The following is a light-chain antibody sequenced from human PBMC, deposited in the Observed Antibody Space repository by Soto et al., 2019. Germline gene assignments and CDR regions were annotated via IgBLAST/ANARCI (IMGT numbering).Light chain of an antibody. J-gene: IGLJ7*01. CDR3: GTYASSNTVP. CDR2: DVS. CDR1: SSDIGGYNY. Sequence: QSALTQPASVSGSPVQSITISRTGTSSDIGGYNYVSWYQHHPGKAPKLMIYDVSDRPSGVSSRFTGFKSSNTAFMTISGLQAEEEADYYCGTYASSNTVPFGGGNQLTVL. V-gene: IGLV2-14*03.